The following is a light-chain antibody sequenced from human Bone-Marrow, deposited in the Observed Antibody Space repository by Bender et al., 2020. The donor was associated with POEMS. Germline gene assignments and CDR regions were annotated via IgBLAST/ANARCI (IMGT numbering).Light chain of an antibody. CDR1: SSKFGSYP. CDR2: NNS. CDR3: APQDDSVNRGV. J-gene: IGLJ3*02. Sequence: QSVLTQPPSASGTPGQRVTISCSGSSSKFGSYPVNWYQQLPGAAPKLVIFNNSQRPSGVPDRFSGSNSGTSASLATSGPMWEDEAAFYVAPQDDSVNRGVFGGGTQLSV. V-gene: IGLV1-44*01.